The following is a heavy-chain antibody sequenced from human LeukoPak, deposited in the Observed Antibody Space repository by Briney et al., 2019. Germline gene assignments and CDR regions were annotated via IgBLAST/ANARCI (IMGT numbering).Heavy chain of an antibody. CDR3: ARDRSSGWFDY. CDR2: IYYSGST. D-gene: IGHD6-19*01. Sequence: SETLSLTCTVSGGSISSYYWSWIRLPPGKGLEWIGYIYYSGSTNYNPSLKSRVTISVDTSKNQFSLKLSSVTAADTAVYYCARDRSSGWFDYWGQGTLVTVSS. J-gene: IGHJ4*02. CDR1: GGSISSYY. V-gene: IGHV4-59*01.